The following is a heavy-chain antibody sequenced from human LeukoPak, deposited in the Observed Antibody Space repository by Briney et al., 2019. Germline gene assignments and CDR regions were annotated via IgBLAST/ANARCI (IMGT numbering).Heavy chain of an antibody. CDR2: ISYDGSNK. J-gene: IGHJ6*02. CDR3: AKEVYCSSTSCYMRPYYYGMDV. D-gene: IGHD2-2*02. Sequence: GGSLRLSCAASGFTFSSYGMHWVRQAPGKGLEWVAVISYDGSNKYYADSVKGRFTISRDNSKNTLYLQMNSLRAEDTAVYYCAKEVYCSSTSCYMRPYYYGMDVWGQGTTVTVSS. V-gene: IGHV3-30*18. CDR1: GFTFSSYG.